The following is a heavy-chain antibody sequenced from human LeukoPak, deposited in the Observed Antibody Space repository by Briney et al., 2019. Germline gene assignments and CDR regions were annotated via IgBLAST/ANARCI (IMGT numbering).Heavy chain of an antibody. J-gene: IGHJ6*03. Sequence: ASVKVSCKASGYTFTGYYMHWVRQAPGQGLEWMGWTNPNSGGTNYAQKFQGRVTMTRDTSISTAYMELSRLRSDDTAVYYCARGTYSSSWYREDYYYYYMDVWGKGTTVTVSS. CDR3: ARGTYSSSWYREDYYYYYMDV. CDR1: GYTFTGYY. D-gene: IGHD6-13*01. CDR2: TNPNSGGT. V-gene: IGHV1-2*02.